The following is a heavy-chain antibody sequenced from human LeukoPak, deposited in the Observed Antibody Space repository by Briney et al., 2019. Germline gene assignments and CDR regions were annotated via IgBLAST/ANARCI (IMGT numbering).Heavy chain of an antibody. CDR3: ARDPYGTWYFDL. D-gene: IGHD3-10*01. Sequence: ASVKVSCKASGYTFTGYYMHWVRQAPGQGLEWMGWINPNSGGTNYAQKFQGRVAMTRDTSISTAYMELSRLRSDDTAVYYCARDPYGTWYFDLWGRGTLVTVSS. J-gene: IGHJ2*01. V-gene: IGHV1-2*02. CDR1: GYTFTGYY. CDR2: INPNSGGT.